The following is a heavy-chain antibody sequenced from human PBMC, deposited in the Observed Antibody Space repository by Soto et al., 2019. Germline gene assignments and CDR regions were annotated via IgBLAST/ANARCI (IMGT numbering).Heavy chain of an antibody. V-gene: IGHV1-18*01. D-gene: IGHD5-12*01. CDR2: ISAYNGNT. CDR1: VYTFSSYG. Sequence: ASVKVSCKASVYTFSSYGVSGVRQAPGQGLERMGWISAYNGNTNYAQKLQGRVTMTTDTSTSTAYMEMRSLRYDDTAVDYCARWLHRYFDYGGQGTRVTASS. J-gene: IGHJ4*02. CDR3: ARWLHRYFDY.